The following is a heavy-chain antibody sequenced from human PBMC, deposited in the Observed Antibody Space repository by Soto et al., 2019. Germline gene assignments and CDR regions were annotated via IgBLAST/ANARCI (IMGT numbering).Heavy chain of an antibody. CDR1: GFTFSSYD. CDR3: ARGYSSGWYSMSNFDF. CDR2: IGTAGDT. D-gene: IGHD6-19*01. V-gene: IGHV3-13*01. Sequence: GGSLRLSCAASGFTFSSYDMHWVRQATGKGLEWVSAIGTAGDTYYPGSVKGRFTISRENAKNSLYLQMNSLRAGDTAVYYCARGYSSGWYSMSNFDFWGQGTLVTVSS. J-gene: IGHJ4*02.